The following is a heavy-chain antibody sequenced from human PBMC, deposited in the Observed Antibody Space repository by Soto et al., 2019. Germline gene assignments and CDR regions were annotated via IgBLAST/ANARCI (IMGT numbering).Heavy chain of an antibody. CDR1: VFTLSDYW. D-gene: IGHD6-19*01. CDR3: ARDASGWSVY. V-gene: IGHV3-7*04. Sequence: VQLVESGGGLVQPGGSLRIYCAASVFTLSDYWMSWVRQAPGKGLEWVANMKQDGSEKFYVDSVKGRFTISRDNAKESLFRQMNSLRDEAPAVYYCARDASGWSVYWGQGPLVAVSS. J-gene: IGHJ4*02. CDR2: MKQDGSEK.